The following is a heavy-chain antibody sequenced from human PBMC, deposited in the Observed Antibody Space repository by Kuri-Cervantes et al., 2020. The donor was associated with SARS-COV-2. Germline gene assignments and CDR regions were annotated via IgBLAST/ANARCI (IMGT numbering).Heavy chain of an antibody. CDR1: GGSFSGYY. CDR3: ARGRRGVPATVFDY. Sequence: ESLKISCAVYGGSFSGYYWSWIRQPPGKGLEWIGEINHSGSTNYNPSLKSRVTISADTSKNQFSLKLSSVTAADTAAYYCARGRRGVPATVFDYWGQGTLVTVSS. D-gene: IGHD2-2*01. J-gene: IGHJ4*02. V-gene: IGHV4-34*01. CDR2: INHSGST.